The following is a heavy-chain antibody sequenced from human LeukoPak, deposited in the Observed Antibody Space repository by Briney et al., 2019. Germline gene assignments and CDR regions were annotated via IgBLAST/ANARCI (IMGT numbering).Heavy chain of an antibody. CDR1: GWTFSSNY. D-gene: IGHD1-26*01. Sequence: GGSLRLSCAASGWTFSSNYMSWVRQAPGKGLEWVGVIYSGGSTYYKDSVKGRFTISRDNSKNKLYLKMNSLSAEDTAVYYCASGRGGSYRFVFDDWGQGTLVTVSS. J-gene: IGHJ4*02. CDR3: ASGRGGSYRFVFDD. CDR2: IYSGGST. V-gene: IGHV3-53*01.